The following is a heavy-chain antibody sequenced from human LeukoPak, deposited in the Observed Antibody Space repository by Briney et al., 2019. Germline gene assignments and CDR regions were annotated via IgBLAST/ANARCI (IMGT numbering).Heavy chain of an antibody. Sequence: ASVRVSCKASGYTFTGYYMHWVRQAPGQGLEWMGWISAYNGNTNYAQKLQGRVTMTTDTSTSTAYMELRSLRSDDTAVYYCARGEYYYDSSGSCFDYWGQGTLVTVSS. D-gene: IGHD3-22*01. CDR3: ARGEYYYDSSGSCFDY. CDR2: ISAYNGNT. CDR1: GYTFTGYY. J-gene: IGHJ4*02. V-gene: IGHV1-18*04.